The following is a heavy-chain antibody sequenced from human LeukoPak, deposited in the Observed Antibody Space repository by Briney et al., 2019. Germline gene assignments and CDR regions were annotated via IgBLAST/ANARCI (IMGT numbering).Heavy chain of an antibody. V-gene: IGHV7-4-1*02. CDR1: GYGFSNYA. Sequence: ASVNVSCTTSGYGFSNYALNWVRQAPGQGLEFMGWIHPSTGNPAYAQGFSGRFVFSFDTSVTTTYLQINDLKAEDTAIYFCARALDSLGGLSLPDYWGQGTLVTVSS. J-gene: IGHJ4*02. CDR2: IHPSTGNP. CDR3: ARALDSLGGLSLPDY. D-gene: IGHD3-16*02.